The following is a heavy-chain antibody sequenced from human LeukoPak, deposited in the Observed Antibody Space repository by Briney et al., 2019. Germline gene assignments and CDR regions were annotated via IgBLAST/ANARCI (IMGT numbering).Heavy chain of an antibody. J-gene: IGHJ6*02. CDR3: ARDQEAVADSYYYGMDV. V-gene: IGHV1-3*01. D-gene: IGHD6-19*01. Sequence: ASVNVSCKASGYTFTSYAMHWVRQAPGHRLEWMGWINAGNGNTKYSQTFQGRVTITRDTSASTAYMELSSLRSEDTAVYYCARDQEAVADSYYYGMDVWGQGTTVTVSS. CDR1: GYTFTSYA. CDR2: INAGNGNT.